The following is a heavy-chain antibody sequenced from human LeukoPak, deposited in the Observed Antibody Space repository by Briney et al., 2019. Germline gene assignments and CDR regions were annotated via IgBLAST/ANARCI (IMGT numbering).Heavy chain of an antibody. CDR3: VSFYETY. CDR2: LDIGGNT. CDR1: GFIVRSRE. D-gene: IGHD2/OR15-2a*01. J-gene: IGHJ4*02. Sequence: GGSLRLSCAASGFIVRSREMSWVRQAPGKGLEWVSVLDIGGNTYYADSVKGRFTISKDNAKNTVYLQMNSLRAEDTAVYYCVSFYETYWGRGTLVTVPS. V-gene: IGHV3-53*01.